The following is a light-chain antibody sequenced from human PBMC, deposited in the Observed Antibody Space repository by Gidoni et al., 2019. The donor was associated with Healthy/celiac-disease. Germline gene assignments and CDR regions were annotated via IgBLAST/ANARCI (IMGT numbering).Light chain of an antibody. V-gene: IGKV3-15*01. CDR1: QRVSSN. CDR3: QQYNNWCS. Sequence: EIVMTQSPATLSVSPGERATLSCRASQRVSSNLAWYQQKPGQAPRLLIYGASTRATGIPARFSGSGSGTEFTLTISSLQSEDFAVYYCQQYNNWCSFGQGTKLEIK. J-gene: IGKJ2*04. CDR2: GAS.